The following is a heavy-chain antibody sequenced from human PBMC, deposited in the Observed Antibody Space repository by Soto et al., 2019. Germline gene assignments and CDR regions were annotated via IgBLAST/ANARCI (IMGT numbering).Heavy chain of an antibody. J-gene: IGHJ6*02. V-gene: IGHV4-31*03. CDR2: IYNSGNT. Sequence: PSETLSLTCTVSGGSINSGGYYWSWIRQHPGKGLEWIGYIYNSGNTYYNPSLKSRVTMSIDTSESQFSLNLSSVTAADTAVYYCARNLPLQYCGMDVWGQGTTVTVSS. CDR3: ARNLPLQYCGMDV. CDR1: GGSINSGGYY.